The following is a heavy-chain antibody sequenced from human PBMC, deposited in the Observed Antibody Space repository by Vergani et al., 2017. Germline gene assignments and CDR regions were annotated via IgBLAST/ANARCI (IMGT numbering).Heavy chain of an antibody. Sequence: QVQLMQSGAVVKKPGASVKVSCKGSGYTFTGYYMHWVRQAPGQGLEWMGWINPNSGGTNFAQKFQGRVTMTRDTSISTAYMELSRLRSDDTAVYYCAESRDGYNRYWGQGTLVTVSS. CDR1: GYTFTGYY. CDR3: AESRDGYNRY. D-gene: IGHD5-24*01. CDR2: INPNSGGT. V-gene: IGHV1-2*02. J-gene: IGHJ4*02.